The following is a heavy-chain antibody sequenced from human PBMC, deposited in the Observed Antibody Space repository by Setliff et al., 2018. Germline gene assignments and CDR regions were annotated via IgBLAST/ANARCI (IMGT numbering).Heavy chain of an antibody. CDR1: GDSISGYF. V-gene: IGHV4-59*01. Sequence: PSETLSLTCIVSGDSISGYFWSWIRQSPEKGLEWIAYIHYSGSTNQNPSLKSRVTISLDTPKNQFSLKLSYMTAADTAVYYCARFLDPRDGYQNSPGFDFWGQGTLVTVSS. CDR2: IHYSGST. CDR3: ARFLDPRDGYQNSPGFDF. D-gene: IGHD2-21*01. J-gene: IGHJ4*02.